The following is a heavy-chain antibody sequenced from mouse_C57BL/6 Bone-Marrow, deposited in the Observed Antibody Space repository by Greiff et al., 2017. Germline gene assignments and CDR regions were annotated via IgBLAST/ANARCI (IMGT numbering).Heavy chain of an antibody. Sequence: VQLQQSGAELVRPGTSVKMSCKASGYTFTNYWIGWAKQRPGHGLEWIGDIYPGGGYTNYNEKFKGKATLTADKSSSTAYMQFSSLTSEDSAIYYGARSSYDGYYGAWFAYWGQGTLVTVSA. CDR1: GYTFTNYW. CDR2: IYPGGGYT. D-gene: IGHD2-3*01. CDR3: ARSSYDGYYGAWFAY. V-gene: IGHV1-63*01. J-gene: IGHJ3*01.